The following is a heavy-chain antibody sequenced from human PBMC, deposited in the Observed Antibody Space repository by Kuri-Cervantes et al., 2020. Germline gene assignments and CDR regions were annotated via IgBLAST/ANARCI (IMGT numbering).Heavy chain of an antibody. CDR2: IYYSGST. J-gene: IGHJ4*02. V-gene: IGHV4-59*01. Sequence: SETLSLTCTVSGGSISSYYWSWIRQPPGKGLEWIGYIYYSGSTNYNPSLKSRVTISVDTSKNQFSLKLSSVTAADTAVYYCARELGEWLRFGPSGPAHDYWGQGTLVTVSS. D-gene: IGHD5-12*01. CDR1: GGSISSYY. CDR3: ARELGEWLRFGPSGPAHDY.